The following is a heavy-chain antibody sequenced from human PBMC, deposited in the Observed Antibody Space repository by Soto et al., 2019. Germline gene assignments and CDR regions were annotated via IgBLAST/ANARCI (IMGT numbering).Heavy chain of an antibody. Sequence: ESLKISCKGSGYSFSIYWIAWVRQMPGKGLEWMGTIYPGGSDTRYSPSFQGQVTISVGRSISTAYLQWNSLKASDTAMYYCARKSTSGRGGLDVWGQETTGTV. D-gene: IGHD3-10*01. V-gene: IGHV5-51*01. CDR2: IYPGGSDT. CDR3: ARKSTSGRGGLDV. CDR1: GYSFSIYW. J-gene: IGHJ6*02.